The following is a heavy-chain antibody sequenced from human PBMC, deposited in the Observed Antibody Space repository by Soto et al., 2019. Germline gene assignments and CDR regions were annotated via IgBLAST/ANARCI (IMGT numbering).Heavy chain of an antibody. D-gene: IGHD3-16*01. V-gene: IGHV3-30-3*01. CDR1: GFAFNSHG. J-gene: IGHJ4*02. CDR3: GRVRGSSDGLIIAY. CDR2: ISFDASNK. Sequence: QVQLVESGGGVVQPGRSLRLSCAASGFAFNSHGIHWVRQAPGKGLEWVAVISFDASNKYYADSVKGRFTISRDNSKNTLYLQMNSRRPEDTAVYYCGRVRGSSDGLIIAYWGQGTLVTVSS.